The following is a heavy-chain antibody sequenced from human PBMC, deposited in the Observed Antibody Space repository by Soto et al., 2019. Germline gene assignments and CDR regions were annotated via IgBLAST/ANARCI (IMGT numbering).Heavy chain of an antibody. CDR3: ARKVSSGCYTALDY. J-gene: IGHJ4*02. CDR2: ICGSGGYT. V-gene: IGHV3-23*01. CDR1: GFTFSNYA. D-gene: IGHD2-2*02. Sequence: GGSLRLSCAASGFTFSNYAMSWVRQAPGKGLEWVSVICGSGGYTYYADSVKGRFTISRDNSKNTLYLQMNSLRAEDTAVYYCARKVSSGCYTALDYWGQGTLVTVSS.